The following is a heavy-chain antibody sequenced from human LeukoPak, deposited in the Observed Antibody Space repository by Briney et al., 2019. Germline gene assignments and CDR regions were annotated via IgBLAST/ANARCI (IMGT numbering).Heavy chain of an antibody. CDR3: AKEVYYFDTSGLYSFAFDI. CDR1: GLTFSRYA. J-gene: IGHJ3*02. V-gene: IGHV3-23*01. D-gene: IGHD3-22*01. Sequence: GGSLRLSCAASGLTFSRYAMSWVRQPPGKGLEWVSAISASGGSTYYADSVKGRFTISRDNSKNTLYPQMNSLRVEDTAVYYCAKEVYYFDTSGLYSFAFDIWGQGTMVTVPS. CDR2: ISASGGST.